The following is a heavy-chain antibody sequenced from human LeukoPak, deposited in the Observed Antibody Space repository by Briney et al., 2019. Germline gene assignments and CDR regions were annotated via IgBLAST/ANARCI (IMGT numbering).Heavy chain of an antibody. J-gene: IGHJ6*03. CDR2: IYTSGST. CDR3: ARVTSGWYHDLGYYYYYMDV. CDR1: GGSISSYY. D-gene: IGHD6-19*01. V-gene: IGHV4-4*07. Sequence: SETLSLTCTVSGGSISSYYWSWIRQPAGKGLEWIGRIYTSGSTNYNPSLKSRVTMSVDTSKNQFSLKLSSVTAADTAVYYCARVTSGWYHDLGYYYYYMDVWGKGTTVTVSS.